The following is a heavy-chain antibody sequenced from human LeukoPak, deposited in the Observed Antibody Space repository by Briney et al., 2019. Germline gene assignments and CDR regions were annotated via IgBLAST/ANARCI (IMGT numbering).Heavy chain of an antibody. D-gene: IGHD6-13*01. V-gene: IGHV1-24*01. Sequence: ASVKVSCKVSGYTLTELSMHWVRQAPGKGLEWMGGFDPEDGETIYAQKFQGRVTMTRDMSTSTVYMELSSLRSEDTAVYYCARGRGYSNREAFDIWGQGTMVTVSS. CDR3: ARGRGYSNREAFDI. CDR2: FDPEDGET. CDR1: GYTLTELS. J-gene: IGHJ3*02.